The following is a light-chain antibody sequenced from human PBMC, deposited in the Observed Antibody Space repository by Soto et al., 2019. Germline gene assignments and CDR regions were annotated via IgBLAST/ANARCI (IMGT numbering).Light chain of an antibody. CDR2: DTS. J-gene: IGKJ2*01. CDR3: HHYGTSPPNT. V-gene: IGKV3-20*01. Sequence: EIVLTQSPGTLSLSPGERATLSCRASQTLGTKYLAWYQQKPGQAPSLLIYDTSNRATGVPDRFSCSGSGTDFTLTIRRLEPEDFAVYYRHHYGTSPPNTFGQGTKLEIK. CDR1: QTLGTKY.